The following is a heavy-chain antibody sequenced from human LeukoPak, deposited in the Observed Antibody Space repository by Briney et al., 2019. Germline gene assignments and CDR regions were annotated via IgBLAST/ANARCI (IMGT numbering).Heavy chain of an antibody. CDR1: GFTFSSYG. J-gene: IGHJ4*02. Sequence: GGSLRLSCAASGFTFSSYGMHWVRQAPGKGLEWVAVISYDGSNKYYADSVKDRFTISRDNSKNTLYLQMNSLRAEDTAVYYCAKDDSSSWGWGQGTLVTVSS. CDR2: ISYDGSNK. CDR3: AKDDSSSWG. D-gene: IGHD6-13*01. V-gene: IGHV3-30*18.